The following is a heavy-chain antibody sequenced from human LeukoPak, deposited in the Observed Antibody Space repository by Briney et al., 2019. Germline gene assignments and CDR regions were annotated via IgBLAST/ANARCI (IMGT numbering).Heavy chain of an antibody. CDR3: ARGERWLQSEFDY. Sequence: GGSLRLSCAASGFTFSSYSMNWVRQAPGKGLEWVAVISYDGSNKYYADSVKGRFTISRDNSKNTLYLQMNSLRAEDTAEYYCARGERWLQSEFDYWGQGTLVTVSS. J-gene: IGHJ4*02. V-gene: IGHV3-30*03. D-gene: IGHD5-24*01. CDR1: GFTFSSYS. CDR2: ISYDGSNK.